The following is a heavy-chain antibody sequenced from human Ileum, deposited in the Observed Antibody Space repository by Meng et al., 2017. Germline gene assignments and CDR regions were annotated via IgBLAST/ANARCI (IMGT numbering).Heavy chain of an antibody. CDR1: TGSIRSNTY. J-gene: IGHJ4*02. Sequence: VQTHDTAPRLVRPSVTLSLTFSVYTGSIRSNTYGPHFRHSLGKGLNWIGQISHIVSAYLNPSLKSRVTMSVEKSKSQISLMLTSVTAADTAIYYCARHGGYSQDFWGQGTLVTVSS. V-gene: IGHV4-4*02. CDR2: ISHIVSA. D-gene: IGHD4-23*01. CDR3: ARHGGYSQDF.